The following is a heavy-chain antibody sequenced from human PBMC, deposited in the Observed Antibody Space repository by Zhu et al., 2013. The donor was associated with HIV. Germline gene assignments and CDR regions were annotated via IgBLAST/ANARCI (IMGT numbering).Heavy chain of an antibody. V-gene: IGHV1-18*01. J-gene: IGHJ4*02. CDR3: ARDWATGRYYNDY. Sequence: QVQLVQSGAEVKKPGASVKVSCKTSGYSFSNYGFSWVRQAPGQGLEWMGWISGNNGNTKYGQKFQGRVTMTTDTSTTTGYMELRGLRSDDTAVYYCARDWATGRYYNDYWGQGTQVTVSS. CDR1: GYSFSNYG. CDR2: ISGNNGNT. D-gene: IGHD1-26*01.